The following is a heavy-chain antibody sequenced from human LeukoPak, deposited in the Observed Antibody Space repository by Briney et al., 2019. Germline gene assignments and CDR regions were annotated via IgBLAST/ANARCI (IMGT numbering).Heavy chain of an antibody. V-gene: IGHV1-46*01. CDR1: GYTFINYY. CDR2: INPSGGST. J-gene: IGHJ6*02. Sequence: ASVKVSCKASGYTFINYYMHWVRQAPGQGLEWMGIINPSGGSTSYAQKFQGRVTMTRDTSTSTVYMELSSLRSEDTAVYYCARGPYPKKYGMDVWGQGTTVTVSS. CDR3: ARGPYPKKYGMDV.